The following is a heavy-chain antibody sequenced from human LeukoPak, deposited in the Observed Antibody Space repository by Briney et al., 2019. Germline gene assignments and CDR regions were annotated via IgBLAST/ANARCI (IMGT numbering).Heavy chain of an antibody. CDR2: INSGGST. CDR3: AREFHYYYYMDV. V-gene: IGHV3-66*02. CDR1: GLTLKDYA. Sequence: GGSLRLSCAASGLTLKDYAMTWVRQAPGKGLEWVSVINSGGSTYYADSVKGRFTISRDNSKNTLYLQMNSLRAEDTAVYYCAREFHYYYYMDVWGKGTTVTVSS. D-gene: IGHD3-10*01. J-gene: IGHJ6*03.